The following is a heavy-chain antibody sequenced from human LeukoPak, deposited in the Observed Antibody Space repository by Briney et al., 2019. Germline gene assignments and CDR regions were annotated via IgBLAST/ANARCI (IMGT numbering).Heavy chain of an antibody. CDR3: AKDYCSSISCRFDY. Sequence: GGSLRLSCAASGFTFSSYSMNWVRQAPGKGLEWVSYISSSSSTIYYADSVKGRFTISRDNAKNSLYLQMSSLRAEDTAVYYCAKDYCSSISCRFDYWGQGTLVTVSS. V-gene: IGHV3-48*01. CDR1: GFTFSSYS. D-gene: IGHD2-2*01. CDR2: ISSSSSTI. J-gene: IGHJ4*02.